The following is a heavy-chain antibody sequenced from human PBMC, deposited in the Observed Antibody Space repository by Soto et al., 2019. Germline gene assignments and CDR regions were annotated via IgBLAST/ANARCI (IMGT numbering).Heavy chain of an antibody. CDR2: IWYDGSNK. V-gene: IGHV3-33*01. J-gene: IGHJ4*02. CDR3: AIARIMITFGGVISHTQLDY. D-gene: IGHD3-16*02. Sequence: QVQLVESGGGVVQPGRSLRLSCAASGFTFSSYGMHWVRQAPGKGLEWVPGIWYDGSNKYYADSVKGRFTISRDNSKNTLYLQMNSRRAEDTAVYYGAIARIMITFGGVISHTQLDYWGQGTLVTVSS. CDR1: GFTFSSYG.